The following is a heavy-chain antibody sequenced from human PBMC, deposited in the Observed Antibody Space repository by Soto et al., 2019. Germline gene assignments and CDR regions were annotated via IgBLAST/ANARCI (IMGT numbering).Heavy chain of an antibody. D-gene: IGHD3-3*01. CDR1: GFTFSDYY. J-gene: IGHJ5*02. CDR3: ARVSQYYDFWSGYRWFDP. Sequence: GGSLRLSCAASGFTFSDYYMSWIRQAPGKGLEWVSYISSSGSTIYYADSVKGRFTISRDNAKNSLYLQMNSLRAEDTAVYYCARVSQYYDFWSGYRWFDPWGQGTLVTVSS. CDR2: ISSSGSTI. V-gene: IGHV3-11*01.